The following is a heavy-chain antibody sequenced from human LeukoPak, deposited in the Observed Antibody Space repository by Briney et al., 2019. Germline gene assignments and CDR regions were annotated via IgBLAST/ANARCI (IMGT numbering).Heavy chain of an antibody. D-gene: IGHD3-22*01. CDR3: VRVYHDGSFESGNWFDP. V-gene: IGHV1-8*02. CDR1: GGTFSSYA. J-gene: IGHJ5*02. Sequence: GSSVKVSRKASGGTFSSYAIGWVRQATGQGLEWMGWINPNSGRAGCVQKFQGRVNITRDTSISTAYMELSSLRSEDTAVYYCVRVYHDGSFESGNWFDPWGQGTLVTVSS. CDR2: INPNSGRA.